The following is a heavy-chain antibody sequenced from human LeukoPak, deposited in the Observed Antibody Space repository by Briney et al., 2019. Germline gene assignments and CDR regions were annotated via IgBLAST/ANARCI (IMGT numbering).Heavy chain of an antibody. CDR3: ARVQSGYSYGYAVDY. D-gene: IGHD5-18*01. CDR2: IWYDGSNK. V-gene: IGHV3-33*01. Sequence: GRSLRLSCAASGFTFSSYGMHWVRQAPGKGLEWVAVIWYDGSNKYYADSVKGRFTISRDNSKNTLYLQMNSLRAEDTAVYHCARVQSGYSYGYAVDYWGQGTLVTVSS. CDR1: GFTFSSYG. J-gene: IGHJ4*02.